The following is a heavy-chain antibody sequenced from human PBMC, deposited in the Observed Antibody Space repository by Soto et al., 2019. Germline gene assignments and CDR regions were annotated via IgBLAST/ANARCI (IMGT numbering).Heavy chain of an antibody. D-gene: IGHD6-25*01. CDR2: IYYSGST. J-gene: IGHJ6*02. Sequence: ASETLSLTCSVSGGSISSVGHYWTWIRQQPGKGLEWIGYIYYSGSTDYNPSLKSRVTISVDRSKNQFSLNLSSVTAADTAIYYCARESGGYDSSTRYGLDVWGQGTTVTVSS. V-gene: IGHV4-31*03. CDR3: ARESGGYDSSTRYGLDV. CDR1: GGSISSVGHY.